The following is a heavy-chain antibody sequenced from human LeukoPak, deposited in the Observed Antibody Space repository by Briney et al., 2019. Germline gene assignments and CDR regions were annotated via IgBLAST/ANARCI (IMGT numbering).Heavy chain of an antibody. J-gene: IGHJ3*02. D-gene: IGHD3-10*01. CDR2: ISYDGSNK. CDR1: GFTFSSYG. CDR3: AKDPYYGPKRDI. Sequence: PGGSLRLSCAASGFTFSSYGMHWVRQAPGKGLEWVAVISYDGSNKYYADSVKGRFTISRDNSKNTLYLQMNSLRAEDTAVYYCAKDPYYGPKRDIWGQGTMVTVSS. V-gene: IGHV3-30*18.